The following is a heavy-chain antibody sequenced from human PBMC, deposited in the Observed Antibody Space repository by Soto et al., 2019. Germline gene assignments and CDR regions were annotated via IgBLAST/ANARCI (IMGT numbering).Heavy chain of an antibody. V-gene: IGHV4-31*03. D-gene: IGHD5-12*01. J-gene: IGHJ6*03. CDR2: IYYSGST. CDR3: AREARVDIVATIGGGFYYYYYMDV. CDR1: GGSISSGGYY. Sequence: PSETLSLTCTVSGGSISSGGYYWGWIRQHPGKGLEWIGYIYYSGSTYYNPSLKSRVTISVDTSKNQFSLKLSSVTAADTAVYYCAREARVDIVATIGGGFYYYYYMDVWGKGTTVTVSS.